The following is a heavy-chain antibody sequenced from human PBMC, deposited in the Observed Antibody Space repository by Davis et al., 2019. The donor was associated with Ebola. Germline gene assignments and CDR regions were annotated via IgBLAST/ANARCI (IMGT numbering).Heavy chain of an antibody. CDR3: ARDRTVAGTLYYYYGMDV. Sequence: GESLKISCAASGFTFSSYSMNWVRQAPGKGLEWVSSISSRSSYKYYADSVKGRFTISRDNAKTSLYLQMSSLRAEDTAVYYCARDRTVAGTLYYYYGMDVWGQGTTVTVSS. CDR2: ISSRSSYK. CDR1: GFTFSSYS. V-gene: IGHV3-21*01. D-gene: IGHD6-19*01. J-gene: IGHJ6*02.